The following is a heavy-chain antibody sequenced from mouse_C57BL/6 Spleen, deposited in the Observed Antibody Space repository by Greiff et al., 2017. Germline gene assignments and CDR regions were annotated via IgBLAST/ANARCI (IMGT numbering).Heavy chain of an antibody. V-gene: IGHV1-15*01. CDR2: IDPETGGT. CDR1: GYTFTAYE. CDR3: TRSPNYEGCAY. D-gene: IGHD2-3*01. J-gene: IGHJ3*01. Sequence: VQLQQSGAELVRPGASVTLSCKASGYTFTAYEMHWVKQTPVHGLEWLGAIDPETGGTAYNQKFKGKAILTADKSSSTAYMELRSLTSEDSAVYYCTRSPNYEGCAYWGQGTLVTVSA.